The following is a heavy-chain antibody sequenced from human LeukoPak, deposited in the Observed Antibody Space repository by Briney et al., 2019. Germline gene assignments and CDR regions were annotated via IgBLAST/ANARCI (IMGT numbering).Heavy chain of an antibody. CDR3: TTGGVVVPAAIDY. Sequence: GGSLRLSCSASGFTFSNAWMSWVRQAPGKGLEWVGRIKSKTDGGTTDYAAPVKGRFTISRDDSKNTLYLQMNSLKTEDTAVYYYTTGGVVVPAAIDYWGQGTLVTVSS. J-gene: IGHJ4*02. CDR1: GFTFSNAW. V-gene: IGHV3-15*01. CDR2: IKSKTDGGTT. D-gene: IGHD2-2*01.